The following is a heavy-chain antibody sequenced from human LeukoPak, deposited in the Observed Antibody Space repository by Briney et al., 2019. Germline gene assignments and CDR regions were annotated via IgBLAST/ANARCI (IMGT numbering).Heavy chain of an antibody. V-gene: IGHV3-7*01. CDR3: ARNDDIVAPGGY. J-gene: IGHJ4*02. Sequence: GGSLRLSCAASGFTFSSYWMSWVGQAPGKGLEWVANIKQDGSEKYYVDSVKGRFTISRDNAKNSLYLQMNSLRAEDTAVYYCARNDDIVAPGGYWGQGTLSPSPQ. CDR2: IKQDGSEK. CDR1: GFTFSSYW. D-gene: IGHD5-12*01.